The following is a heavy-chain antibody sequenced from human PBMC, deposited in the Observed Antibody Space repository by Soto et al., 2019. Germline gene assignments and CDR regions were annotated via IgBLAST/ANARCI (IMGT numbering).Heavy chain of an antibody. CDR1: GFTFSSYA. CDR3: AKGGSYYDFWSGYSIGLFDY. CDR2: ISGSGGST. J-gene: IGHJ4*02. V-gene: IGHV3-23*01. Sequence: AGGSLRLSCAASGFTFSSYAMSWVRQAPGKGLEWVSAISGSGGSTYYADSVKGRFTISRDNSKNTLYLQMNSLRAEDTAVYYCAKGGSYYDFWSGYSIGLFDYWGQGTLVTVSS. D-gene: IGHD3-3*01.